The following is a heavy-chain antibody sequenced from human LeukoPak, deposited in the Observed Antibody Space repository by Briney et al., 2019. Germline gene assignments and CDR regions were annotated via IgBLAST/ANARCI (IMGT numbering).Heavy chain of an antibody. D-gene: IGHD1-1*01. J-gene: IGHJ6*02. CDR1: GGSISSSSYY. Sequence: SETLSLTCTVSGGSISSSSYYWGWIRQPPGKGLEWIVSIYYSGSTYYNPSLKSRVTISVDTSKNQFSLKLSSVTAADTAVYYCARGNMTHHLYYYYYGMDVWGQGTTVTVSS. CDR2: IYYSGST. V-gene: IGHV4-39*01. CDR3: ARGNMTHHLYYYYYGMDV.